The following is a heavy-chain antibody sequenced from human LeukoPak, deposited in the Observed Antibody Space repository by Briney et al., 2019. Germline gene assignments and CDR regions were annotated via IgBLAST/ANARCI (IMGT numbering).Heavy chain of an antibody. CDR2: INPSGGST. Sequence: ASVKVSCKASGYTFTCYYMHWVRQAPGQGLEWMGIINPSGGSTSYAQKFQGRVTMTRDTSTSTVYMELSSLRSEDTAVYYCAREGDYYDSSGYYPGYWGQGTLVTVSS. CDR1: GYTFTCYY. J-gene: IGHJ4*02. CDR3: AREGDYYDSSGYYPGY. V-gene: IGHV1-46*01. D-gene: IGHD3-22*01.